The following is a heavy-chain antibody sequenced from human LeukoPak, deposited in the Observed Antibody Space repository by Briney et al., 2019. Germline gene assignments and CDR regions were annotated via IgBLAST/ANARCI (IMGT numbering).Heavy chain of an antibody. CDR2: IYSGGST. D-gene: IGHD3-22*01. CDR3: ARGFYDSSGYYFDY. CDR1: GFTVSSSY. J-gene: IGHJ4*02. Sequence: GGSLRLSCAASGFTVSSSYMSWVRQAPGKGLEWVSVIYSGGSTYYADSVKGRFTTSRDNSKNTLYLQMNSLRAEDTAVYYCARGFYDSSGYYFDYWGQGTLVTVSS. V-gene: IGHV3-66*01.